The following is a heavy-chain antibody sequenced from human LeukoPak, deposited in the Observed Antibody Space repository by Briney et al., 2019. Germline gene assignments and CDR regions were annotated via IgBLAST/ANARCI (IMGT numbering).Heavy chain of an antibody. CDR1: GFTFSSYW. Sequence: GGSLRLSCAASGFTFSSYWIHWVRQAPGKGLVWVSRIKSDGSVTSYADSVKGRFTISRDNAKSALYLQMNSLRAEDTAVYYCASGSSGSLTGYWGRGTLVTVSS. J-gene: IGHJ4*02. V-gene: IGHV3-74*01. CDR2: IKSDGSVT. CDR3: ASGSSGSLTGY. D-gene: IGHD1-14*01.